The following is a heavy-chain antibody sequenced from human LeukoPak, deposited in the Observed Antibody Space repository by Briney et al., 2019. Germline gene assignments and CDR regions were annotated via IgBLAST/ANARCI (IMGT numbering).Heavy chain of an antibody. CDR3: ARALYDFWSGPLAQGWFDP. CDR2: IYHSGST. D-gene: IGHD3-3*01. V-gene: IGHV4-30-2*01. Sequence: PSQTLSLTCTVSGGSISSGGYYWSWIRQPPGKGLEWIGYIYHSGSTYYNPSLKSRVTISVDRSKNQFSLKLSSVTAADTAVYSCARALYDFWSGPLAQGWFDPWGQGTWSPSPQ. J-gene: IGHJ5*02. CDR1: GGSISSGGYY.